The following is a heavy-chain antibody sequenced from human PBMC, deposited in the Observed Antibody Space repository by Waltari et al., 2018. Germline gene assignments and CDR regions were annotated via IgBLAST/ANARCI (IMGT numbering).Heavy chain of an antibody. V-gene: IGHV3-21*01. Sequence: EVQLVESGGGLVKPGGSLRLSCAASGFTFSSYSMNWVRQAPGKGLGWVSASSSSSSYIYYADSVKGRFTISRDNAKNALYLQMNSLRAEDTAVYYCARKGPSILGEPWFDPWGQEPWSPSPQ. D-gene: IGHD1-26*01. CDR1: GFTFSSYS. J-gene: IGHJ5*02. CDR2: SSSSSSYI. CDR3: ARKGPSILGEPWFDP.